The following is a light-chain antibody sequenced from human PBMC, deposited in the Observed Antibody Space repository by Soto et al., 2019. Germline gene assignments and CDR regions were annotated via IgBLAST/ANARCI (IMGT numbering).Light chain of an antibody. J-gene: IGKJ1*01. CDR3: QQYSDWPRS. Sequence: ETVMTQSPATLSVSPGERATLSCRASQSVSSRLAWYQQKPGQTPRLLIYGASTRATGIPARFSGSGSGTEFTLTISSLQSEDCAVYYCQQYSDWPRSFGQGTKVEIK. V-gene: IGKV3-15*01. CDR1: QSVSSR. CDR2: GAS.